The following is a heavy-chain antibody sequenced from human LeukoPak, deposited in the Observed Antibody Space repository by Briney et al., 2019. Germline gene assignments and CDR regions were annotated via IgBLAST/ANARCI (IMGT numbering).Heavy chain of an antibody. CDR2: IIPIFGTA. CDR3: ARDRSPLWFGEFETPYYYYRMDV. CDR1: GGTFSSYA. Sequence: GASVKVSCKASGGTFSSYAISWVRQAPGQGVEWMGGIIPIFGTANYAQKFQGRVTITADNSTSTAYMELSSLRSENTAVYYCARDRSPLWFGEFETPYYYYRMDVWGKGTTVTVSS. V-gene: IGHV1-69*06. D-gene: IGHD3-10*01. J-gene: IGHJ6*04.